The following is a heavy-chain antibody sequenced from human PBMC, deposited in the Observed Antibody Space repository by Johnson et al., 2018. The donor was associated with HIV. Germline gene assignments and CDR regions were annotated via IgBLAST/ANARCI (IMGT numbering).Heavy chain of an antibody. CDR2: ISYDGNNK. V-gene: IGHV3-30*19. J-gene: IGHJ3*02. CDR1: GFTFSSYG. CDR3: AREGRGRGGITIFGDAFDI. Sequence: QVQLVESGGGVVQPGRSLRLSCAASGFTFSSYGMHWVRQAPGKGLQWVAVISYDGNNKYYADSVKGRFTISRDNAKNSLYLQMNSLRAEDTAVYYCAREGRGRGGITIFGDAFDIWGQGTMVTVSS. D-gene: IGHD3-3*01.